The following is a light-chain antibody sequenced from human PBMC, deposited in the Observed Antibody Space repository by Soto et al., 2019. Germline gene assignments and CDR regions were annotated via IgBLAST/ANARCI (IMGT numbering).Light chain of an antibody. CDR1: SSDVGSYNL. CDR3: CSYAGSSTL. CDR2: EVS. Sequence: QSALTQPASVSGSPGQSITISCTGTSSDVGSYNLVSWYQQHPGKAPKLMIYEVSKRPSGVSNRFSGSKSGNTASLTIFGLQAEDEADYYCCSYAGSSTLFGGGTKLTVL. V-gene: IGLV2-23*02. J-gene: IGLJ2*01.